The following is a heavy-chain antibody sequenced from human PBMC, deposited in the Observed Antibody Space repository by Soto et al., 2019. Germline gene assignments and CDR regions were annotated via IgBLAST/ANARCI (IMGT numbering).Heavy chain of an antibody. CDR1: GAPFSGYY. CDR2: INHTGST. D-gene: IGHD3-3*01. CDR3: ARGREIFGAVTPFEY. J-gene: IGHJ4*02. Sequence: SETLSLTCAVYGAPFSGYYWTWIRQPPGKELEWIGEINHTGSTKYNPSLKSRVTISLDTSKNQFSLSLRSVTAADTAVYYCARGREIFGAVTPFEYWGQGTQVTVSS. V-gene: IGHV4-34*01.